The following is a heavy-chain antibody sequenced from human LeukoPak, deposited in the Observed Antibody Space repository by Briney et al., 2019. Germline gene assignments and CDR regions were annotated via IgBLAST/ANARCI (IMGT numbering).Heavy chain of an antibody. CDR2: ISVYNGNT. D-gene: IGHD6-19*01. CDR3: ARDSSGWYRWFDP. CDR1: GYTFTSYY. J-gene: IGHJ5*02. Sequence: ASVKVSCKASGYTFTSYYMHWVRQAPGQGLEWMGWISVYNGNTNYAQKLQGRVTMTTDTSTSTAYMELRSLRSDDTAVYYCARDSSGWYRWFDPWGQGTLVTVSS. V-gene: IGHV1-18*04.